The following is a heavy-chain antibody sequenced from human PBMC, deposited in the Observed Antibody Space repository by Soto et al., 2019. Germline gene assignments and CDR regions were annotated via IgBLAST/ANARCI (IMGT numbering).Heavy chain of an antibody. J-gene: IGHJ4*02. CDR3: ARLYYDILTGYYLPDY. CDR2: MNPNSGNT. D-gene: IGHD3-9*01. Sequence: ASVKVSCKASGYTFTSYDINWVRQATGQGLEWMGWMNPNSGNTGYAQKFQGRVTMTRNTSIGTAYMELSSLRSEDTAVYYCARLYYDILTGYYLPDYWGQGTLVTVSS. V-gene: IGHV1-8*01. CDR1: GYTFTSYD.